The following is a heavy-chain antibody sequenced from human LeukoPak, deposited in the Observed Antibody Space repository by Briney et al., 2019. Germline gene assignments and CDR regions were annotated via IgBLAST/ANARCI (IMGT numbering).Heavy chain of an antibody. Sequence: GASVKVSCKASGYTFTSYGISWGRQAPGQRLEWMGWISAYNGNTNYAQKLQGRVTMTTDTSTSTAYMELRSLRSDDTAVYYCARCGYYDFWSGYYKFDGMDVWGQGTTVTVSS. CDR1: GYTFTSYG. CDR2: ISAYNGNT. D-gene: IGHD3-3*01. CDR3: ARCGYYDFWSGYYKFDGMDV. V-gene: IGHV1-18*01. J-gene: IGHJ6*02.